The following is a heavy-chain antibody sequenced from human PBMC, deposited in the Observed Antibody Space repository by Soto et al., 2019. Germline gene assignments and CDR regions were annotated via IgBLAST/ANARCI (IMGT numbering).Heavy chain of an antibody. Sequence: EVQLLESGGGLVQPGGSLRLSCAASGFTFSSYAMSWVRQAPGKGLEWVSAISGSGGSTYYADSVKGRFTISRDNSKNTLYLQMNSPRAEDTAVYYCAKPPLMTTLTTWAEYDAFDIWSQGTMVTVSS. J-gene: IGHJ3*02. CDR2: ISGSGGST. CDR3: AKPPLMTTLTTWAEYDAFDI. D-gene: IGHD4-17*01. CDR1: GFTFSSYA. V-gene: IGHV3-23*01.